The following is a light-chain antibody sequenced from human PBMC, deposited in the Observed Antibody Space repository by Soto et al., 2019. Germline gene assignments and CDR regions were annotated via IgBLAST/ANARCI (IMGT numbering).Light chain of an antibody. Sequence: YELTQPPSVSVAPGKTARITCGGNNIGSKSVHWYQQKPGQAPVLVIYYDSDRPSGIPARFSGSNSGNTATLTISRVEAGDEADYYCQVWDSSSDRDVVFGGGTKLTVL. CDR2: YDS. V-gene: IGLV3-21*04. CDR1: NIGSKS. J-gene: IGLJ2*01. CDR3: QVWDSSSDRDVV.